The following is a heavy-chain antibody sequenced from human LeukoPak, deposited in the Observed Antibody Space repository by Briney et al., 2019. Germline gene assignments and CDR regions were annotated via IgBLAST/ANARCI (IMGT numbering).Heavy chain of an antibody. Sequence: SETLSLTCPVSGGSISSYYWSWIRQPPGKGLEWIGYIYYSGSTNYNPSLKSRVTISVDTSKNQFSLKLSSVTAADTAVYYCARSGYYDYVWGSYRYTDYYYYYMDVWGKGTTVTVSS. CDR3: ARSGYYDYVWGSYRYTDYYYYYMDV. CDR1: GGSISSYY. D-gene: IGHD3-16*02. V-gene: IGHV4-59*01. J-gene: IGHJ6*03. CDR2: IYYSGST.